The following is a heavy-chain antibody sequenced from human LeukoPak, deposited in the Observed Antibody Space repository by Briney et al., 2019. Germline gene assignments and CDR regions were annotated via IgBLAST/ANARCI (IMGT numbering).Heavy chain of an antibody. Sequence: GGSLRLSCAASGFTFNSYVMSWVRQAPGKGLEWVSAISGSGGSTYYADSVKGRFTISRDNSKDTSYLQMNSLRAEDTAVYYCTKDRRGPAAPDGDYWGQGTLVTVSS. J-gene: IGHJ4*02. D-gene: IGHD6-13*01. CDR2: ISGSGGST. CDR1: GFTFNSYV. V-gene: IGHV3-23*01. CDR3: TKDRRGPAAPDGDY.